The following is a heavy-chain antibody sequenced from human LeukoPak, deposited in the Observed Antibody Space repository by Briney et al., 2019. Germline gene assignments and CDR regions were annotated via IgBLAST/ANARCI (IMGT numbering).Heavy chain of an antibody. Sequence: GGSLTETFSASGFTFIRLLMRWVRQAPGEGLEWVSAVSGSGGSTYYADSVKGRFTISRDNSKNTLYLQMNSLRAEDTAVYYCAKDSIAALRVAWFDTWGHGTLVTVSS. CDR1: GFTFIRLL. D-gene: IGHD6-6*01. V-gene: IGHV3-23*01. CDR3: AKDSIAALRVAWFDT. CDR2: VSGSGGST. J-gene: IGHJ5*01.